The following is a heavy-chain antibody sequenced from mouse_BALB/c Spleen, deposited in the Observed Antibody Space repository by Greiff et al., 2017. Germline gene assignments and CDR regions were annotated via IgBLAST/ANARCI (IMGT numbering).Heavy chain of an antibody. J-gene: IGHJ2*01. CDR3: ARHGTTVFDY. Sequence: EVKLVESGGGLVQPGGSLKLSCAASGFTFSSYTMTWVRQTPEKRLEWVAYISNGGGSTYYPDTVKGRFTISRDNAKNTLYLQMSSLKSEDTAMYYCARHGTTVFDYGGQGTTLTVSS. V-gene: IGHV5-12-2*01. CDR1: GFTFSSYT. CDR2: ISNGGGST. D-gene: IGHD1-1*01.